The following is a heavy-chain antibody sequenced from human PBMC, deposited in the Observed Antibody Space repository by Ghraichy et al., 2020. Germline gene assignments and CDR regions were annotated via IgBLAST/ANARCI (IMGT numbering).Heavy chain of an antibody. CDR2: ISSSSSYI. CDR3: ATTLAHYDYYGMDV. J-gene: IGHJ6*02. CDR1: GFTFSSYS. V-gene: IGHV3-21*01. D-gene: IGHD4-23*01. Sequence: GGSLRLSCAASGFTFSSYSMNWVRQAPGKGLEWVSSISSSSSYIYYADSVKGRFTISRDNAKNSLYLQMNSLRAEDTAVYYCATTLAHYDYYGMDVWGQGTTVTGSS.